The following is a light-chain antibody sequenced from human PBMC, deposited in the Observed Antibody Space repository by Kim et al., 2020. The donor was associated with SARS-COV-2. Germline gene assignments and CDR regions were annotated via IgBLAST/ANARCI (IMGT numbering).Light chain of an antibody. CDR2: HAS. J-gene: IGKJ2*01. V-gene: IGKV3D-15*01. CDR1: ENVASD. CDR3: QQYDNWPPNT. Sequence: APGETATLSCRATENVASDFAWYQHKPGPAPSLLIYHASARASGVPDRFIGSGSGREFSLTISCLQSVDFAVYYCQQYDNWPPNTFGQGTKLEI.